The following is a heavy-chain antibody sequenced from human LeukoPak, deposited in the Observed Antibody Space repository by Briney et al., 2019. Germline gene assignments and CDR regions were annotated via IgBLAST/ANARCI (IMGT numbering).Heavy chain of an antibody. J-gene: IGHJ4*02. CDR2: MSYDGSNK. D-gene: IGHD6-19*01. CDR1: GFTFSSYS. Sequence: GGSLRLSCAASGFTFSSYSMDWVRQAPGKGLEWVAVMSYDGSNKYYADSVKGRFTISRDNSKNTVYLQMNSLRPEDTAVYYCARSSSGWYGSFDYWGQGTLVTVSS. V-gene: IGHV3-30*03. CDR3: ARSSSGWYGSFDY.